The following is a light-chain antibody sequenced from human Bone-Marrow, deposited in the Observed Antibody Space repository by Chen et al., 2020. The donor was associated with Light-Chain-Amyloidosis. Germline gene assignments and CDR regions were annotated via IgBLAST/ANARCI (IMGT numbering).Light chain of an antibody. J-gene: IGLJ2*01. CDR1: DLPTKY. V-gene: IGLV3-25*03. Sequence: SYELTQPPSVSVSPGQTARITCSGDDLPTKYAYWYQQKPGKAPVLVIHRDTERPSGVSERLSGSSSGTAATLTISGVQAEDEADYHCQSADSSGTYEVICGGGTKLTVL. CDR3: QSADSSGTYEVI. CDR2: RDT.